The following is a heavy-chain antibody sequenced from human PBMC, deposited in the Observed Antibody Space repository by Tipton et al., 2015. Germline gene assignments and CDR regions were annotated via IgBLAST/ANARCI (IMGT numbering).Heavy chain of an antibody. CDR2: IGGSGGYT. CDR3: ARNSAYYFAMDV. Sequence: SLRLSCAASGFTFSSYAMSWVRQAPGKGLEWVSGIGGSGGYTYYADSVKGRFTISRDNSKNTLYLQMNSLRDEDTAVYYCARNSAYYFAMDVWGQGTTVTVSS. D-gene: IGHD1-26*01. V-gene: IGHV3-23*01. J-gene: IGHJ6*02. CDR1: GFTFSSYA.